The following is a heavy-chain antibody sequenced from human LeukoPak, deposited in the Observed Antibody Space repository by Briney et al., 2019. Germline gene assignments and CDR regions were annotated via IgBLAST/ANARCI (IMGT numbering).Heavy chain of an antibody. J-gene: IGHJ4*02. Sequence: ALVKVSCKASVYTFTSNYIHWVRQAPGQGLEWMGMIYPRDGSTSYAQKFQGRVTVTRDTSTSTVHMELSGLRSEDTAVYYCARDQEGFDYWGQGTLVTVSS. CDR3: ARDQEGFDY. V-gene: IGHV1-46*01. CDR2: IYPRDGST. CDR1: VYTFTSNY.